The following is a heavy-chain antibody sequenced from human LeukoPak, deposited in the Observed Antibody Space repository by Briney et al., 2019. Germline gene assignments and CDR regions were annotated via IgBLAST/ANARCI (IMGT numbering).Heavy chain of an antibody. D-gene: IGHD4-23*01. CDR2: IDYSGST. Sequence: KPSETLSLTCTVSGGSIRSYYWSWIRQTPGKGLEWIGYIDYSGSTNYNPSLKSRVTISVDTSKNQFSLKLSSVTAADTAVYYCARAPNYGGKPFDYWGQGTLVIVSS. CDR1: GGSIRSYY. CDR3: ARAPNYGGKPFDY. V-gene: IGHV4-59*08. J-gene: IGHJ4*02.